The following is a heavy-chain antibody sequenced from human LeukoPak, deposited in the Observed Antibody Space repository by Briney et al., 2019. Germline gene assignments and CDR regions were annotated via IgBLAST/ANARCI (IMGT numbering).Heavy chain of an antibody. J-gene: IGHJ4*02. V-gene: IGHV4-39*01. CDR2: FNYSGTR. CDR1: DDSISTNSYY. Sequence: SETLSLTCTVSDDSISTNSYYFTWIRQPPGKVLEWVASFNYSGTRYYSPSHSTRNSIFVDTSKSQFSLQVRSVTAADTALYYCSRGDASYKQGNCWGQGTLVTVSS. CDR3: SRGDASYKQGNC. D-gene: IGHD5-24*01.